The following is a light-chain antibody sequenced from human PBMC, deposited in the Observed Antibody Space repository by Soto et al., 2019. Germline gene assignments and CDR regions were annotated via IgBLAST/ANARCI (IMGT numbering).Light chain of an antibody. CDR1: SNDVGGYNY. CDR2: DVS. CDR3: SSYTSSSTPYV. J-gene: IGLJ1*01. V-gene: IGLV2-14*01. Sequence: QSVLTQPASVSGSRGQSITISCTGTSNDVGGYNYVSWYQQHPGKAPKLMIYDVSNRPSGVSNRFSGSKSGNTASLTISGLQAEDEADYYCSSYTSSSTPYVFGSGTKVTVL.